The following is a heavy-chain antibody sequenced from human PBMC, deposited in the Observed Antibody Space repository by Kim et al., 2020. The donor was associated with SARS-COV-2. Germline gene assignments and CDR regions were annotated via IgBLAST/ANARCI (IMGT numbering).Heavy chain of an antibody. J-gene: IGHJ5*02. CDR1: GGSISSSSYY. D-gene: IGHD4-17*01. Sequence: SETLSLTCTVSGGSISSSSYYWGWIRQPPGKGLEWIGSIYYSGSTYYNPSLKSRVTISVDTSKNQFSLKLSSVTAADTAVYYCARHMINRYGDYGGWFDPWGQGTLVTVSS. CDR2: IYYSGST. CDR3: ARHMINRYGDYGGWFDP. V-gene: IGHV4-39*01.